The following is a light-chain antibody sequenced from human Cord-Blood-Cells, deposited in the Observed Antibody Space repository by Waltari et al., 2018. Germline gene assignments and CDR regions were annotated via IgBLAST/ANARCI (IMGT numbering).Light chain of an antibody. V-gene: IGKV4-1*01. CDR3: QQYYSTPWT. J-gene: IGKJ1*01. CDR1: PSVLYSSNNKNY. CDR2: WAS. Sequence: DIVMTQSPDSLSVSLGERATINCKSIPSVLYSSNNKNYLAWYQQKPGQPPKLLIYWASTRATGVPDRFSGSGSGTDFTLTISSLQAEDVAVYYCQQYYSTPWTFGQGTKVEIK.